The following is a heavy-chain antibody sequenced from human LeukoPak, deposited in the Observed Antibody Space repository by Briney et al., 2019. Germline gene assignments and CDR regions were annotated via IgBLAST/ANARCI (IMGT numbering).Heavy chain of an antibody. CDR3: ARGPVAAAGRILDY. J-gene: IGHJ4*02. Sequence: GGSLRLSCAASGFTFSSYSMNWVRQAPGKGLEWVSSISSSSSYIYYADSVKGRFTISRDNAKNSLYLQMNSLRAEDTAVYYCARGPVAAAGRILDYWGQGPLVTVSS. CDR2: ISSSSSYI. CDR1: GFTFSSYS. D-gene: IGHD6-13*01. V-gene: IGHV3-21*01.